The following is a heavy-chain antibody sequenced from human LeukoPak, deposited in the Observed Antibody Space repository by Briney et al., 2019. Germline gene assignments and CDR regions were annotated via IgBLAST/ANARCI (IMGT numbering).Heavy chain of an antibody. D-gene: IGHD3-22*01. CDR1: GFIFSDYY. Sequence: GGSLRLSCAASGFIFSDYYMSWVRQAPGKGLEWVSYIGSTGTTIYYADSVKGRFTVSRDNAKNSLYLQMNSLRAEDTAVYYCAEDDYYDSSGYSLEYFQHWGQGTLVTVSS. CDR2: IGSTGTTI. CDR3: AEDDYYDSSGYSLEYFQH. V-gene: IGHV3-11*01. J-gene: IGHJ1*01.